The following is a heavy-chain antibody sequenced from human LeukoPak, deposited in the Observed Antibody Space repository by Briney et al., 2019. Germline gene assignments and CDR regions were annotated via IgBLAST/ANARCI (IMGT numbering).Heavy chain of an antibody. CDR1: GDSISSGAYH. CDR2: IYSTGGA. D-gene: IGHD4-11*01. Sequence: SETLSLTCTVSGDSISSGAYHWGRIPQPPGKGLEWIGSIYSTGGALYNPSLKRRVTISRDMSKNSFSLKVTSVTATDTAVYYCARDFWSTGAGMFDFWGQGVLVTVSS. J-gene: IGHJ4*02. CDR3: ARDFWSTGAGMFDF. V-gene: IGHV4-39*07.